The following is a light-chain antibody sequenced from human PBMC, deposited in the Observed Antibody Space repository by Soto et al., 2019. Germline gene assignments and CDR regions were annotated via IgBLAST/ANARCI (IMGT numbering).Light chain of an antibody. J-gene: IGKJ3*01. Sequence: EIVLTQSPATLSLSPGERAILSCRASQSVGTYLAWYQQKPGQAPRLLIYDASNRATGIPARFGGSGSGTDFTLTINSXEPEDFAVYYCQQRSNWPGTFGPGTKVDTK. CDR2: DAS. V-gene: IGKV3-11*01. CDR1: QSVGTY. CDR3: QQRSNWPGT.